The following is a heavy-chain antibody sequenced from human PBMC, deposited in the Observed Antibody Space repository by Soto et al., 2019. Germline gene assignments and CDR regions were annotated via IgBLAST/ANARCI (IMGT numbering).Heavy chain of an antibody. V-gene: IGHV1-18*01. CDR1: GYAFNSYG. CDR3: VRDAGSRWTDPQYHFDY. D-gene: IGHD6-13*01. CDR2: ISVDNGNP. J-gene: IGHJ4*02. Sequence: QVQLVQSGAEVKNPGASVKVSCKASGYAFNSYGISWVRQAPGQGLEWMGWISVDNGNPNYAQKFQGRVTMTTDTSTRPAYMELRSLIPDDTALFYCVRDAGSRWTDPQYHFDYWGQGTLVTVSS.